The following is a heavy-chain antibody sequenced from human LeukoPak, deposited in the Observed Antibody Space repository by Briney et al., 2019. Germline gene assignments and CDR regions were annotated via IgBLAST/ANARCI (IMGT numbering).Heavy chain of an antibody. J-gene: IGHJ4*02. CDR2: IYTSGST. Sequence: RPSETLSLTCTVSGGSISSYYWSWIRQPAGKGLEWIGRIYTSGSTNYNPSLKSRVTMSVDTSKNQFSLKLSSVTAADTAVYYCARGRGYYDYVWGSYRPSYYFDYWGQGTLVTVSS. D-gene: IGHD3-16*02. CDR3: ARGRGYYDYVWGSYRPSYYFDY. V-gene: IGHV4-4*07. CDR1: GGSISSYY.